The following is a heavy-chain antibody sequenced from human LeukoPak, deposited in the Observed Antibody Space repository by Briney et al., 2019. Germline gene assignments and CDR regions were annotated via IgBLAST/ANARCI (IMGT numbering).Heavy chain of an antibody. CDR2: IYHSGST. D-gene: IGHD6-19*01. J-gene: IGHJ3*02. CDR3: ARHLGSGWYGAFDI. CDR1: GYSISSGYY. V-gene: IGHV4-38-2*01. Sequence: SETLSLTCAVSGYSISSGYYWGWIRQPPGKGLEWIGSIYHSGSTYYNPSLKSRVTISVDTSKNQFSLKLISVTAADTAVYYCARHLGSGWYGAFDIWGQGTMVTVSS.